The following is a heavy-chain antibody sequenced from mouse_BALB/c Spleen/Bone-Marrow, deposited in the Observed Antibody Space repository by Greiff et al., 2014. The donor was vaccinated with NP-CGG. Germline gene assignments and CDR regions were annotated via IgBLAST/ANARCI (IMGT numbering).Heavy chain of an antibody. CDR3: ASKKNYYAMDY. V-gene: IGHV14-3*02. J-gene: IGHJ4*01. CDR2: IDPANGYT. Sequence: EVILVESGAELLKPGASVKLSCTASGFNIKDTYMHWVKQRPEQGLEWIGRIDPANGYTNYAPKFQGKATITADTSSNTAYLQLSSLTSEDTAVYYCASKKNYYAMDYWGQGTSVTVSS. CDR1: GFNIKDTY.